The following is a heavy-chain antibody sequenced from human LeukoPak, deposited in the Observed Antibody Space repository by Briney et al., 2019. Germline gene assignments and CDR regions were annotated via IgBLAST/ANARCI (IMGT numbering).Heavy chain of an antibody. D-gene: IGHD6-19*01. CDR3: ARDAARGWSRDYYYYGMDV. Sequence: GGSLRLFCAASGFPFSNAWMSWVRQAPGKGLEGVAVISYDGSNKYYADSVKGRFTISRDNSKNTLYLQMNNLRAEDTAVYYCARDAARGWSRDYYYYGMDVWGKGTTVTVSS. V-gene: IGHV3-30*03. J-gene: IGHJ6*04. CDR1: GFPFSNAW. CDR2: ISYDGSNK.